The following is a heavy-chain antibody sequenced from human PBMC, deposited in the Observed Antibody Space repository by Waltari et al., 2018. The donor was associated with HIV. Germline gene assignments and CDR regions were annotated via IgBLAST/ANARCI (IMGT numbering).Heavy chain of an antibody. CDR2: SSGRNVDT. CDR1: GYNFKNYG. CDR3: ARAAYGDFLYSWIDP. Sequence: QIQVVQSGGEVKKPGASVKVSCKTSGYNFKNYGITWVRQAPGQGLEWMGRSSGRNVDTMYSQKFQGRVIMTIDTSTNSGYLELQSLTSDDTADYYCARAAYGDFLYSWIDPWGQGTPVIVSS. V-gene: IGHV1-18*01. J-gene: IGHJ5*02. D-gene: IGHD4-17*01.